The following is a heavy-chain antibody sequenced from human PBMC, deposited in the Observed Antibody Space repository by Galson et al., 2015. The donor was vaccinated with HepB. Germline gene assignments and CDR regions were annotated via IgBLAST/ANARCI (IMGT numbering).Heavy chain of an antibody. CDR1: GYTFTGYF. J-gene: IGHJ4*02. CDR2: INPNNGVT. D-gene: IGHD5-18*01. V-gene: IGHV1-2*02. Sequence: SVKVSCKASGYTFTGYFMHWVRQAPGQGLEWMGWINPNNGVTNYAQQFQGRVTMTRDTSISTVYMELSSLRSDDTAVYYCARDKWGIQLWLFDYWGQGTLLTVSS. CDR3: ARDKWGIQLWLFDY.